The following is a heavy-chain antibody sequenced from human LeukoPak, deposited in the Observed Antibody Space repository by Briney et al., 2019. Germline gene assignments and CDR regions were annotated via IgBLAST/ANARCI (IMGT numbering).Heavy chain of an antibody. V-gene: IGHV3-33*01. Sequence: QPGRSLRLSCAASGFTFSSYGMHWVRQAPGKGLEWVAVIWYDGSNKYYADSVKGRFTISRDNSKNTLYLQMNSLRAEDTAVYYCARERYGSGRSLPYYYYYGMDVWGQGTTVTVSS. CDR3: ARERYGSGRSLPYYYYYGMDV. CDR2: IWYDGSNK. CDR1: GFTFSSYG. D-gene: IGHD3-10*01. J-gene: IGHJ6*02.